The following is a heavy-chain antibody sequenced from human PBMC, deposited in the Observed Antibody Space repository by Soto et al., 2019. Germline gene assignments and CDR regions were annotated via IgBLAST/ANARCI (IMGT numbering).Heavy chain of an antibody. J-gene: IGHJ1*01. D-gene: IGHD4-17*01. CDR3: ARDDYGDSGYFQH. CDR1: GYTFTGYG. Sequence: QVQLVQSGTEVKKPGASVKVSCKASGYTFTGYGISWVRQAPGQGLEWMGWISTYTGHTNYAQKLQGRVTLTTDTSTSTAYMELRGLRSDDTAVYYCARDDYGDSGYFQHWGQGTLVTVSS. V-gene: IGHV1-18*01. CDR2: ISTYTGHT.